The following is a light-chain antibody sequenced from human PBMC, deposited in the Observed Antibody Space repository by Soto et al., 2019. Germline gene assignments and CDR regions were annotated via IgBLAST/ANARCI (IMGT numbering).Light chain of an antibody. CDR3: SSYTTTGTVV. CDR2: EVT. CDR1: SSDVGGYDY. J-gene: IGLJ2*01. V-gene: IGLV2-14*01. Sequence: QPVLTQPASVSGSPGQSITFSCTGTSSDVGGYDYVSWYQKHPGKAPKLMIYEVTNRPSGVSNRFSGSKSGNTASLTISGLQAEDEADYYCSSYTTTGTVVFGGGTKLTVL.